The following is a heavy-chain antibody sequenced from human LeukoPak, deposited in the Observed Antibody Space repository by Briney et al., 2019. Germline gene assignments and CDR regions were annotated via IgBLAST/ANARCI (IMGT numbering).Heavy chain of an antibody. Sequence: GGSLRLSCAASGFSFSTYWMYWVRQAPGKGLEWVAFIRNDGSDKYYAVSVKGRFTISRDNSKNTLYLQMNSLRVEDTALYYCAKDRAYGQFLWGNDYWGQGTLVTVSS. J-gene: IGHJ4*02. V-gene: IGHV3-30*02. CDR3: AKDRAYGQFLWGNDY. CDR2: IRNDGSDK. D-gene: IGHD2-21*01. CDR1: GFSFSTYW.